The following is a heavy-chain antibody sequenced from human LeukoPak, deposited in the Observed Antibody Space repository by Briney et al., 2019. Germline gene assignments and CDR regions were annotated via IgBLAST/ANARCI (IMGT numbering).Heavy chain of an antibody. Sequence: PGGSLRLSCAASGFTFSSYAMSWVRQAPGKGLEWVSAISGSGGSTYYAASVKGRVTISRDNSKNTLYLQMNSLRAEDTAVYYCAKEGWRALIVDYWGQGTLVTVSS. D-gene: IGHD3-16*01. J-gene: IGHJ4*02. CDR1: GFTFSSYA. V-gene: IGHV3-23*01. CDR3: AKEGWRALIVDY. CDR2: ISGSGGST.